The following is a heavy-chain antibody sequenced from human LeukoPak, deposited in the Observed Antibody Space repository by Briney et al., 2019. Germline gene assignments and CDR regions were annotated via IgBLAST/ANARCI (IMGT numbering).Heavy chain of an antibody. D-gene: IGHD2-15*01. J-gene: IGHJ4*02. Sequence: ASVKVSCKASGDTFIPYTFSWVRQAPGQGLEWIGRIIPSLDVANYAHKFQGRVTLSVDRDTATTYMEVTSLRSEDTAIYYCARDHCSPGTCLGGHWGQGALVTVSS. CDR2: IIPSLDVA. CDR1: GDTFIPYT. CDR3: ARDHCSPGTCLGGH. V-gene: IGHV1-69*04.